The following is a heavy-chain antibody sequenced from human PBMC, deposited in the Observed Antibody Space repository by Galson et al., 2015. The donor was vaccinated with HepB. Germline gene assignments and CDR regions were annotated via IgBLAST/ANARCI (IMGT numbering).Heavy chain of an antibody. CDR2: VNPSGGNT. CDR1: GYTFTSYY. D-gene: IGHD4-17*01. CDR3: ARDRGDFSAYYDY. Sequence: SVKVSCKASGYTFTSYYIHWVRQAPGRGLEWMGVVNPSGGNTNYAQRFQGRVTMTRDTSTSTVHMVLSSLTSDDTAEYYCARDRGDFSAYYDYWAQGTLITVSS. V-gene: IGHV1-46*01. J-gene: IGHJ4*02.